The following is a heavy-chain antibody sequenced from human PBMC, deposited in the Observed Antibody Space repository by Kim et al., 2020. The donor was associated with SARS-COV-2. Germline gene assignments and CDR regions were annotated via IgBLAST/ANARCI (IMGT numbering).Heavy chain of an antibody. CDR3: ATIQYNWNDISWYYDL. CDR1: GYTLTELS. V-gene: IGHV1-24*01. CDR2: FDPEDGET. D-gene: IGHD1-1*01. Sequence: ASVKVSCKVSGYTLTELSMHWVRQAPGKGLEWMGGFDPEDGETIYAQKFQGRVTMTEDTSTDTAYMELSSLRSEDTAVYYCATIQYNWNDISWYYDLWGRGTLVTASS. J-gene: IGHJ2*01.